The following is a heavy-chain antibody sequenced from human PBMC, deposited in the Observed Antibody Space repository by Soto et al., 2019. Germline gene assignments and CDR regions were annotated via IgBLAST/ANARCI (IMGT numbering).Heavy chain of an antibody. CDR1: GFTFSSYS. CDR3: AREQPGYSYGYGLGY. J-gene: IGHJ4*02. D-gene: IGHD5-18*01. V-gene: IGHV3-21*01. Sequence: EVQLVESGGGLVKPGGSLRLSCAASGFTFSSYSMNWVRQAPGKGLEWVSSISSSSSYIYYADSVKGRFTISRDNAKKSLYLQLNGLRAEETAVYYCAREQPGYSYGYGLGYWGQGTLVTVSS. CDR2: ISSSSSYI.